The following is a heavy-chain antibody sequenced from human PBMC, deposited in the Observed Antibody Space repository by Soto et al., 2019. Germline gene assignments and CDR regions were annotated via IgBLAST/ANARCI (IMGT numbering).Heavy chain of an antibody. J-gene: IGHJ1*01. CDR2: IWYDGSNK. V-gene: IGHV3-33*01. D-gene: IGHD4-17*01. CDR3: ARSLSGGDYDALIQH. CDR1: GFTFSSYG. Sequence: QVQLVESGGGVVQPGRSLRLSCAASGFTFSSYGMHWVRQAPGKGLEWVAVIWYDGSNKYYADSVKGRFTISRDNSKNTLYLQMSSLRAEDTAVYYCARSLSGGDYDALIQHWGQGTLVTVCS.